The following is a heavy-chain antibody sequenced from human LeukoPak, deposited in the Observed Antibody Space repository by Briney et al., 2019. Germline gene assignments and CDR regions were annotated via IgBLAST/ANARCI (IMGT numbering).Heavy chain of an antibody. Sequence: GGSLRLSCAASGFTFSSYAMSWVRQAPGKGLEWVSAISGGGGSTYYADSVKGRFTISRDNSKDTLYLQMNSLRAEDTAVYYCAKEGIQLWFVYWGQGTLVTVSS. CDR3: AKEGIQLWFVY. D-gene: IGHD5-18*01. J-gene: IGHJ4*02. CDR1: GFTFSSYA. V-gene: IGHV3-23*01. CDR2: ISGGGGST.